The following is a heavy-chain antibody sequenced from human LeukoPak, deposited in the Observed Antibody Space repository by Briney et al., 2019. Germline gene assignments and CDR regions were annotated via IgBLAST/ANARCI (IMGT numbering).Heavy chain of an antibody. J-gene: IGHJ5*02. CDR2: ISAYNGNT. D-gene: IGHD1-7*01. Sequence: GASVRVSCKASGYTFTSYGISWVRQAPGQGLEWMGWISAYNGNTNYAQKLQGRVTMTTDTSTSTAYMELRSLRSDDTAVYYCARAPRVERPGTGFDPWGQGTLVTVSS. CDR1: GYTFTSYG. V-gene: IGHV1-18*01. CDR3: ARAPRVERPGTGFDP.